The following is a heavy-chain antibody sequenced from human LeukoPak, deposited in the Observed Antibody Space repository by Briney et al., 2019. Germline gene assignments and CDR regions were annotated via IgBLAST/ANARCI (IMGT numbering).Heavy chain of an antibody. Sequence: PSETLSLTCTVSVGSIRSYYWSWIRQPAGEGLEGVGRIYTSGSTNYNPSLKSRVTMSVAKSKNQFSLKVSSVPAADTAVYYCARDKSASGSYHYYYYMDVWGKGTTVTVSS. V-gene: IGHV4-4*07. CDR1: VGSIRSYY. J-gene: IGHJ6*03. CDR3: ARDKSASGSYHYYYYMDV. CDR2: IYTSGST. D-gene: IGHD3-10*01.